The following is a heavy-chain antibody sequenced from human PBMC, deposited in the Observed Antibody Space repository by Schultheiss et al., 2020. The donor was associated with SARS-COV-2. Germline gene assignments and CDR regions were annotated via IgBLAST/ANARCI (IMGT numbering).Heavy chain of an antibody. Sequence: GGSLRLSCAASGFTFSDYYMSWIRQAPGKGLEWVSAISGSGGSTYYADSVKGRFTISRDNSKNTLYLQMNSLRAEDTAVYYCARGPGDHYGYYYYYGMDVWGQGTTVTVSS. CDR3: ARGPGDHYGYYYYYGMDV. D-gene: IGHD3-10*01. CDR2: ISGSGGST. V-gene: IGHV3-23*01. J-gene: IGHJ6*02. CDR1: GFTFSDYY.